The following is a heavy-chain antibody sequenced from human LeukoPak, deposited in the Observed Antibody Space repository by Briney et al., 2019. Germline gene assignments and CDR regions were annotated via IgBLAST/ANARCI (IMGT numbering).Heavy chain of an antibody. CDR2: ISYSGST. J-gene: IGHJ6*02. D-gene: IGHD6-13*01. CDR3: ARAAAAGNYYYYGMDV. CDR1: GGSISDYY. Sequence: KASETLSLTCTVSGGSISDYYWSWIRQPPGKGLEWIGYISYSGSTNYNPSLRSRVTTSADTSKNQFSLRLTSVTAADTAVYYCARAAAAGNYYYYGMDVWGQGTTVTVSS. V-gene: IGHV4-59*01.